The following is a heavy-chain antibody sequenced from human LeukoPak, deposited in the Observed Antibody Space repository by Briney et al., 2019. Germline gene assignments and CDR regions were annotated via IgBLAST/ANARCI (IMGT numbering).Heavy chain of an antibody. CDR3: ARQSKESYDAFDI. CDR1: GGSISSGGYS. J-gene: IGHJ3*02. V-gene: IGHV4-30-2*01. D-gene: IGHD4-11*01. CDR2: IYHSGST. Sequence: SETLSLTCAVSGGSISSGGYSWSWIRQPPGKGREWIGYIYHSGSTYYNPSLKSRVTISVDRSKNQFSLKLSSVTAADTAVYYCARQSKESYDAFDIWGQGTMVTVSS.